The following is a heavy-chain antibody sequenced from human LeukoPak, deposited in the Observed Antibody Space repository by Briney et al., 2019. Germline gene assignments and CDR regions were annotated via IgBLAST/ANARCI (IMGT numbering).Heavy chain of an antibody. J-gene: IGHJ4*02. Sequence: GGSLRLSCAACGLTFSSYSMNWVRQAPGKGLEWVSFISSSSSYIYYVDSVKGRFTISRDNAKNSLYLQMNSLRAEDTAVFYCARLDYGSGSYYDDYWGQGTLVTVSS. CDR2: ISSSSSYI. CDR1: GLTFSSYS. CDR3: ARLDYGSGSYYDDY. V-gene: IGHV3-21*01. D-gene: IGHD3-10*01.